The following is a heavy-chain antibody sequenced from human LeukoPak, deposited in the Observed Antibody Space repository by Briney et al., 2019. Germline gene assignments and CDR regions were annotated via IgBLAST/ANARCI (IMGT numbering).Heavy chain of an antibody. CDR2: VHYSGTT. CDR1: GGSISSTTYY. V-gene: IGHV4-61*05. CDR3: ARTFRLYALQADYFDN. D-gene: IGHD2-8*01. J-gene: IGHJ4*02. Sequence: SSETLSLTCTVSGGSISSTTYYWGWIRQPPGKGLEWLGSVHYSGTTNYNPSLQSRLFTSIDTSKNQFSLQLRSVTAADTAVYFCARTFRLYALQADYFDNWGQGILVTVSS.